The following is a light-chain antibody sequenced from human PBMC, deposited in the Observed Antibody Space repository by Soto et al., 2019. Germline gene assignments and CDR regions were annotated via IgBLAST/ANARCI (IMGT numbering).Light chain of an antibody. CDR2: GAS. V-gene: IGKV3-15*01. CDR3: QQYNNWPWT. Sequence: EIVMTQSPATLSVSPGGRATLSCRASQSSSDTLAWYQQKPGQAPRLLIYGASTRAPGFPARFSGSGSGTDFTLTISSLQSEDFAVYSCQQYNNWPWTFGQGTKVDIK. J-gene: IGKJ1*01. CDR1: QSSSDT.